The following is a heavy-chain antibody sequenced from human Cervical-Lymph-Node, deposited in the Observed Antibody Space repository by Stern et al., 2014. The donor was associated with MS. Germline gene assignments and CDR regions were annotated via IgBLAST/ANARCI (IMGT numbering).Heavy chain of an antibody. D-gene: IGHD3-22*01. CDR3: VRRRDSDSYDTFDI. Sequence: VQLVQSGAEVKKPGESLKISCKPSGYSFSNFWIGWVRQKPGKGLEWMGIIYPEDSDTTYSPSFQGQVTISADASISTAYLQWRSLKASDTAMYYCVRRRDSDSYDTFDIWGQGTMLIVSS. CDR1: GYSFSNFW. CDR2: IYPEDSDT. J-gene: IGHJ3*02. V-gene: IGHV5-51*01.